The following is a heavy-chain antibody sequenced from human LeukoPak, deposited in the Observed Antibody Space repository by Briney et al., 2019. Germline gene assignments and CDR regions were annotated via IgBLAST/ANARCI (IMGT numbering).Heavy chain of an antibody. Sequence: PGGSLRLSCAASGFTFDYYWMTWVRQSPGKGLDWLGEINHSGTTNYNPSLRGRATIAVDPSKNQFSLRLRSLTAADTAVYYCARERAVADYYYYMDVWGKGTTVIVSS. CDR2: INHSGTT. CDR3: ARERAVADYYYYMDV. V-gene: IGHV4-34*01. CDR1: GFTFDYY. J-gene: IGHJ6*03. D-gene: IGHD6-19*01.